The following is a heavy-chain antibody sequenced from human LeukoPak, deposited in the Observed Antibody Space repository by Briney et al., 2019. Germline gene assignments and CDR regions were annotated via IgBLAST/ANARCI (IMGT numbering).Heavy chain of an antibody. CDR3: AGATIFGVVIAGYAFDI. V-gene: IGHV1-69*13. Sequence: SVKVSCKASGSTFSSYAISWVRQAPGQGLEWMGGIIPIFGTANYAQKFQGRVTITADESTSTAYMELSSLRSEDTAVYYCAGATIFGVVIAGYAFDIWGQGTMVTVSS. J-gene: IGHJ3*02. CDR1: GSTFSSYA. CDR2: IIPIFGTA. D-gene: IGHD3-3*01.